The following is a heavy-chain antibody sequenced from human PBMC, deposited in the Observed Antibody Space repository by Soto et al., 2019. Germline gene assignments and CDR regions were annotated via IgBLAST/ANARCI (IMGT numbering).Heavy chain of an antibody. D-gene: IGHD6-13*01. CDR2: IFYSGST. CDR1: GGSINSGGYY. J-gene: IGHJ4*02. V-gene: IGHV4-31*03. CDR3: ARGYHTSGYSSSWVFDY. Sequence: QVQLQESGPGLVKPSQTLSLICTVSGGSINSGGYYWNWIRQHPGKGLEWIGYIFYSGSTYYNPFLRSRVTISADTSENQFSLNLSSVTAADTAVYFCARGYHTSGYSSSWVFDYWGQGTLVNVSS.